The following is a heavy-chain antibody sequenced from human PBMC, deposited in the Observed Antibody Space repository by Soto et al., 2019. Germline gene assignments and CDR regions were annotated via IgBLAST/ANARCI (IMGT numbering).Heavy chain of an antibody. D-gene: IGHD1-20*01. CDR3: ERLALTGAYYSYYMDV. Sequence: QVQLVQSGAEVKKPGASVKVSCKSSGYTFTDYGITWVRQAPGQGLEWMGWISPYNGNTNYAQNLQGRVTMTTDTSTSTAYMELRTMRSDDTAVYYCERLALTGAYYSYYMDVWGKGTTVTVSS. CDR2: ISPYNGNT. J-gene: IGHJ6*03. CDR1: GYTFTDYG. V-gene: IGHV1-18*01.